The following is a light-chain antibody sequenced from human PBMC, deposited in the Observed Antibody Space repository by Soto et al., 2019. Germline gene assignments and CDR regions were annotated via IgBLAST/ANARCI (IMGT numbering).Light chain of an antibody. J-gene: IGKJ1*01. CDR3: QNYNDYSRT. CDR2: NAF. V-gene: IGKV1-5*01. CDR1: QTISGW. Sequence: DIQMTQSPSTLSASVGDRVTITCRASQTISGWLAWYQQKPGKAPKLLIFNAFTLKSGVPSRFSGSGFGTEFTLTISSLQPDDSATYYCQNYNDYSRTFGQGTKVEI.